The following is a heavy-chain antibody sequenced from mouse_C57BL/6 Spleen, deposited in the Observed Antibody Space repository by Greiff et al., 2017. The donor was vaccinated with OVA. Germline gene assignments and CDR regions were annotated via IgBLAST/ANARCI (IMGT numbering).Heavy chain of an antibody. CDR1: GFSLTSYG. CDR2: IWRGGST. Sequence: QVQLQQSGPGLVQPSQSLSITCTVSGFSLTSYGVHWVRQSPGKGLEWLGVIWRGGSTDYNAAFMSRLSITKDNSNSQVFFKMNSRQSDDTAIYYCAKGRLPYQGGAMDYGGQGTSVTVSS. D-gene: IGHD2-2*01. J-gene: IGHJ4*01. CDR3: AKGRLPYQGGAMDY. V-gene: IGHV2-5*01.